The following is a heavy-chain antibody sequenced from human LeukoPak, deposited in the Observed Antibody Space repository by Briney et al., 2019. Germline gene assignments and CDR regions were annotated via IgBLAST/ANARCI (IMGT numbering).Heavy chain of an antibody. D-gene: IGHD3-10*01. CDR1: GFTFCDNY. V-gene: IGHV3-11*04. CDR2: ISTSGSTK. Sequence: PGGSLRLSCAASGFTFCDNYISWIRLAPGKGLEWVSYISTSGSTKYYADSVMGGFTIFRDNAKNSLYQQMNSMRAEDTAVYDCAREGAALYYGSGTDAKYYYYYMDVWGKGTTVTVSS. J-gene: IGHJ6*03. CDR3: AREGAALYYGSGTDAKYYYYYMDV.